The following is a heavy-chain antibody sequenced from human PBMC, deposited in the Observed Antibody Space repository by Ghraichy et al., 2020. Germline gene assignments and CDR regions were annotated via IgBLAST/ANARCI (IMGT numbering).Heavy chain of an antibody. CDR1: GGSFSGYY. Sequence: SKTLSLTCAVYGGSFSGYYWSWIRQPPGKGLEWIGEINPSGSTNYNPSLKSRVTISVDTSKNQFSLKLSSVTAADTAVYYCARGLVDTAMVPRDYYYGMDVWGQGTTVTVSS. J-gene: IGHJ6*02. CDR2: INPSGST. V-gene: IGHV4-34*01. CDR3: ARGLVDTAMVPRDYYYGMDV. D-gene: IGHD5-18*01.